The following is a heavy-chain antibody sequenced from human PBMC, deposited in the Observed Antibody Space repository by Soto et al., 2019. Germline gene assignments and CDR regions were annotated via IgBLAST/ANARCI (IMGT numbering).Heavy chain of an antibody. CDR3: ARLKLADTDAYGEFDY. Sequence: PSETLSLTCTVSGGSISNYYWTWIRQPPGKGLDWIGYIYHSGRITYNPSLKSRVTISVDMSKNLFSLNLNSVTAADTAVYFCARLKLADTDAYGEFDYWGQGALVTVSS. J-gene: IGHJ4*02. V-gene: IGHV4-59*01. CDR1: GGSISNYY. D-gene: IGHD3-16*01. CDR2: IYHSGRI.